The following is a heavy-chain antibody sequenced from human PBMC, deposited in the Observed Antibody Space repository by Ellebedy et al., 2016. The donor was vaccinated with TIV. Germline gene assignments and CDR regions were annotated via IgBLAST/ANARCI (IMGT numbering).Heavy chain of an antibody. CDR1: GFSFSDAW. CDR3: LSVSGSYYFRYNWLDP. CDR2: LTSKTEGGTT. J-gene: IGHJ5*02. D-gene: IGHD1-26*01. Sequence: PGGSLRLSCAASGFSFSDAWMTRVRQAPGKGLEWIGRLTSKTEGGTTDYAAPVKGRFSISRDDSKNTLSLQMNSLKTEDTAIYYCLSVSGSYYFRYNWLDPWGRGTLVTVSS. V-gene: IGHV3-15*01.